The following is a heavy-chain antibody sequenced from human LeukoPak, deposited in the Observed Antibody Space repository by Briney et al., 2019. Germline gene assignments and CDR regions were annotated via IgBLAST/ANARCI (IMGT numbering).Heavy chain of an antibody. J-gene: IGHJ3*02. CDR2: ISAYNGNT. V-gene: IGHV1-18*01. CDR1: GYTFTSYG. D-gene: IGHD3-3*01. CDR3: ATPYYDFWSGYSQGHDAFDI. Sequence: ASVKVSCKASGYTFTSYGISWVRQAPGQGLEWMGWISAYNGNTNYAQKLQGRVTMTTDTSTSTAYMELRSLRSDDTAVYYRATPYYDFWSGYSQGHDAFDIWGQGTMVTVSS.